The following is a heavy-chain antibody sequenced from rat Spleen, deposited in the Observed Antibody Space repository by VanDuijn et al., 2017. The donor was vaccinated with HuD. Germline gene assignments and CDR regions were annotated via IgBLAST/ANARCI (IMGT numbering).Heavy chain of an antibody. J-gene: IGHJ2*01. CDR1: GFNFNDYW. V-gene: IGHV4-2*01. Sequence: EVKLVESGGGLVQPGRSLKLSCAASGFNFNDYWMGWVRQAPGKGLEWIGEINKDSSTKKYTPSLKDKFTIPRDNAQNTLYLQMSKLGSEDTATYYGAREDKGIRDWGQGVMVTVSS. CDR2: INKDSSTK. CDR3: AREDKGIRD. D-gene: IGHD1-11*01.